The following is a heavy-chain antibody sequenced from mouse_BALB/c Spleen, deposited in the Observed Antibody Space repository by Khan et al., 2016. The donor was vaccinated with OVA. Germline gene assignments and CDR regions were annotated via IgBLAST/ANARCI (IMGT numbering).Heavy chain of an antibody. CDR3: ARWFDGYSSLYAMDY. Sequence: QIQLVQSGPGLVAPSQSLSITCTVSGFSLTTYGVHWVRQPPGKGLELLVVIWSDGSTNYNSVLKSRLSISKDNSKSQVFLKMNSLQTDDTAMYYCARWFDGYSSLYAMDYWGQGTSVTVSS. CDR2: IWSDGST. J-gene: IGHJ4*01. D-gene: IGHD2-3*01. CDR1: GFSLTTYG. V-gene: IGHV2-6*02.